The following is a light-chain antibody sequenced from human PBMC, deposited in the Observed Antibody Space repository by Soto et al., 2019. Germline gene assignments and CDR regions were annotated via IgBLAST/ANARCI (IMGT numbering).Light chain of an antibody. V-gene: IGKV3-20*01. Sequence: EIVLTQSPGTLSLSPGERATLSCRASQSVGSSYLAWYQQKPGQAPRLVIYGASTGATGIPDRFSGSGSGTDFTLTISRLDPEDFAVYYCQQYGSSPRTFGRGTKVEIK. J-gene: IGKJ1*01. CDR2: GAS. CDR3: QQYGSSPRT. CDR1: QSVGSSY.